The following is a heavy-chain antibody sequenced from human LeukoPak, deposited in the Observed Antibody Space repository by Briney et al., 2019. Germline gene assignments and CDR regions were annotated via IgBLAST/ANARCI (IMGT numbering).Heavy chain of an antibody. D-gene: IGHD6-13*01. CDR2: IYSGGST. J-gene: IGHJ6*03. CDR1: GFTVSSNY. CDR3: AKDGVAAGNFYYYYMDV. Sequence: GGSLRLSCAASGFTVSSNYMSWVRQAPGKGLEWVSVIYSGGSTYYADSVKGRFTISRDNSKNTLYLQIKSLRAEDTAVYYCAKDGVAAGNFYYYYMDVWGKGTTVTVSS. V-gene: IGHV3-53*01.